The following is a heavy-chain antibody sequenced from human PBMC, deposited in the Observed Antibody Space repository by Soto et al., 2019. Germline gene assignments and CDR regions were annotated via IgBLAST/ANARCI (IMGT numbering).Heavy chain of an antibody. CDR1: GYTFTIYS. J-gene: IGHJ3*02. CDR3: ATAYGDYTNDALDI. Sequence: ASVKVSCKASGYTFTIYSIIWVRQATGQGLEWVGWISAYNGNTNYAQKLQGRVTMTTDTSTSTAYMELRSLRSDDTAVYYCATAYGDYTNDALDIWGQGTMVTVSS. V-gene: IGHV1-18*01. D-gene: IGHD4-17*01. CDR2: ISAYNGNT.